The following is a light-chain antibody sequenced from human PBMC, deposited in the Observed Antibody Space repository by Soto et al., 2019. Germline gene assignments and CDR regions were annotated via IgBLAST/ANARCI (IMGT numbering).Light chain of an antibody. CDR1: SSDVGGYNY. Sequence: QSALTQPASVSGPPGQSITISCTGTSSDVGGYNYVSWYQQHPGKAPKLMIYDVSNRPSGVSNRFSGSKSGNTASLTISGLQAEDEADYYCSSYTSSSLSFGGGTKLTVL. J-gene: IGLJ2*01. V-gene: IGLV2-14*01. CDR2: DVS. CDR3: SSYTSSSLS.